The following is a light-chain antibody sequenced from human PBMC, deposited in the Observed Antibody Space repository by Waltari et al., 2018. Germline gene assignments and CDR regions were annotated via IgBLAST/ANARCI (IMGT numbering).Light chain of an antibody. CDR3: QQFDTPLS. Sequence: ITCQASQDIRNYVNWYQQKAGKAPKLLIYDASKLETGVPSRFSGSGSGTDFTFTISSLQPEDIATYYCQQFDTPLSFGGGTKVEIK. J-gene: IGKJ4*01. CDR2: DAS. CDR1: QDIRNY. V-gene: IGKV1-33*01.